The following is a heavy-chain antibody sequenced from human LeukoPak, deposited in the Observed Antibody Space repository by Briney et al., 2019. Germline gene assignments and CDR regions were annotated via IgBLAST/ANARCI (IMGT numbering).Heavy chain of an antibody. CDR2: IYPNNGAT. D-gene: IGHD3-10*01. CDR1: GYTFSGTGQY. V-gene: IGHV1-2*02. CDR3: ARDGPAQMVDFDY. J-gene: IGHJ4*02. Sequence: ASVKVSCKASGYTFSGTGQYLYWLRQAPGQGLECMGWIYPNNGATAYAQQFQGRVAMTRDTSINTAYMELSRLRPDDTAVYYCARDGPAQMVDFDYWGQGALLSV.